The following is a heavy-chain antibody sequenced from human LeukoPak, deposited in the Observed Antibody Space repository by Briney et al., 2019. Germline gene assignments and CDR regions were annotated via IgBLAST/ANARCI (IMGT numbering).Heavy chain of an antibody. J-gene: IGHJ3*02. Sequence: PSETLSLTCAVYGGSFSGYYWSWIRQPPGKGLEWIGEINHSGSTNYNPSLKSRVTISVDTSKNQFSLKLSSVTAADTAVYYCARGSGYYDSSGPNPSAFDIWGQGTMVTVSS. CDR2: INHSGST. V-gene: IGHV4-34*01. CDR1: GGSFSGYY. D-gene: IGHD3-22*01. CDR3: ARGSGYYDSSGPNPSAFDI.